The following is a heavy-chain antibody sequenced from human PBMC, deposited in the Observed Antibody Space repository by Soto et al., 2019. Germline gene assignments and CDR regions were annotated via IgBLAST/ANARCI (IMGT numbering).Heavy chain of an antibody. Sequence: QVHLVQSGAEVKKPGASVKVSCQGSGYAFTTYGITWVRQAPGQGLEWMGWISAHNGNTNYAQKLQGRVTVTRDTSTSTAYMDLRSLSYDDTAVYYCARGRYADYWGQGALVTVSS. J-gene: IGHJ4*02. V-gene: IGHV1-18*01. CDR2: ISAHNGNT. CDR1: GYAFTTYG. CDR3: ARGRYADY. D-gene: IGHD1-1*01.